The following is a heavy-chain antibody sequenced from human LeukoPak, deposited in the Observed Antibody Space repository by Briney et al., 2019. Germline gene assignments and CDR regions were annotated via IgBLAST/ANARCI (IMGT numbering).Heavy chain of an antibody. J-gene: IGHJ4*02. CDR2: IIPIFGTA. V-gene: IGHV1-69*05. D-gene: IGHD2-2*01. CDR3: ARGDCTSCPPDY. CDR1: GGTFSSYA. Sequence: SVKVSCKASGGTFSSYAISWVRQAPGQGLEWMGRIIPIFGTANYAQKFQGRVTITTDESTSTAYMELSSLRSEDTAVYYCARGDCTSCPPDYWGQGTLVTGSS.